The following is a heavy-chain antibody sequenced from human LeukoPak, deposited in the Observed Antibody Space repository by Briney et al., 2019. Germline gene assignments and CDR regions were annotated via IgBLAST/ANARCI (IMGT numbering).Heavy chain of an antibody. J-gene: IGHJ4*02. V-gene: IGHV3-30*02. D-gene: IGHD3-9*01. CDR1: GFTFSSYG. CDR2: IRYDGSNK. CDR3: AKDRPYYDILTGYYRRGYFDY. Sequence: PGGSLRLSCAASGFTFSSYGMHWVRQAPGKGLEWVAFIRYDGSNKYYAGSVKGRFTISRDNSKNTLYLQMNSLRAEDTAVYYCAKDRPYYDILTGYYRRGYFDYWGQGTLVTVSS.